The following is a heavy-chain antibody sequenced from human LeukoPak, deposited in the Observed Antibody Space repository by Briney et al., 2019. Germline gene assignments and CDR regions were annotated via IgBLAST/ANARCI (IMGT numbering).Heavy chain of an antibody. Sequence: GGSLRLSCAASGFTFSSYGMSWVRQAPGKGLEWVSGISVSGGSTYYADSVKGRFTISRDNSKNTLYLQMNSLRAEDTAVYYCASRGRGYCSGGSCQLDYWGQGTLVTVSS. D-gene: IGHD2-15*01. CDR1: GFTFSSYG. J-gene: IGHJ4*02. V-gene: IGHV3-23*01. CDR2: ISVSGGST. CDR3: ASRGRGYCSGGSCQLDY.